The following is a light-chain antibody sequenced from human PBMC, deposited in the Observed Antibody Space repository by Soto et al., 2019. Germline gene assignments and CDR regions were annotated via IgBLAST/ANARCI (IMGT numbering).Light chain of an antibody. CDR1: GSDIGDYKY. CDR2: EVS. V-gene: IGLV2-14*01. CDR3: SSYRSTNTPYV. J-gene: IGLJ1*01. Sequence: QSALTQPASVSGSPGQSITISCTGTGSDIGDYKYVSWYQQRPGKAPKLMIYEVSNRPSGVSNRFSGSKSGNTASLTISGLQADDEADYYCSSYRSTNTPYVFGTGTKSPS.